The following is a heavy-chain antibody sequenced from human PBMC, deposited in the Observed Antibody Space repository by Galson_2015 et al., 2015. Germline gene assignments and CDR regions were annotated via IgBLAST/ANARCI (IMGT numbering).Heavy chain of an antibody. CDR2: ISSSSATI. Sequence: SLRLSCAASGFTFSSYPISWVRQAPGKGLEWVSYISSSSATIYYADSVKGRFTISRDNAKNSLYLQMNSLRDEDTAVYYCARDPWRGSYKVFYLDYWGQGTLVTVSS. CDR3: ARDPWRGSYKVFYLDY. D-gene: IGHD1-26*01. J-gene: IGHJ4*02. V-gene: IGHV3-48*02. CDR1: GFTFSSYP.